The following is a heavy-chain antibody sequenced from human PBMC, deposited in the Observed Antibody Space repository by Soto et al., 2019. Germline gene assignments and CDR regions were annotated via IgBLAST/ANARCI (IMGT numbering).Heavy chain of an antibody. D-gene: IGHD3-22*01. CDR3: ARGPMAYYDSSGYRFFDY. CDR2: IYHSGST. CDR1: GGSISSGGYS. V-gene: IGHV4-30-2*01. J-gene: IGHJ4*02. Sequence: SETLSLTCAVSGGSISSGGYSWSWIRQPPGKGLEWIGYIYHSGSTYYNPSLKSRVTISVDRSKNQFSLKLSSVTAADTAVYYCARGPMAYYDSSGYRFFDYWGQGTLVTV.